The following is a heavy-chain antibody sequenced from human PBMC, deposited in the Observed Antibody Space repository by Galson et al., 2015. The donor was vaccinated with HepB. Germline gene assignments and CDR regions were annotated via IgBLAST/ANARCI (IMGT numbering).Heavy chain of an antibody. Sequence: CSASGFTFDDYTMHWVRQAPGKGLEWVSLITWDGNANYADSVRGRFTISRDTIKNSLYLQMNSLRTEDIAVYYCAKNQNFDYWGQGTLVTVSS. CDR2: ITWDGNA. J-gene: IGHJ4*02. CDR1: GFTFDDYT. D-gene: IGHD1-14*01. V-gene: IGHV3-43*01. CDR3: AKNQNFDY.